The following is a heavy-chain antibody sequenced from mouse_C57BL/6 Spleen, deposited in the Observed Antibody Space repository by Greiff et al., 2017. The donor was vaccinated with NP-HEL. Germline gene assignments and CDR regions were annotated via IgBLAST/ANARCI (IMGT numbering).Heavy chain of an antibody. CDR3: ARREFYGSSYDYAMDY. J-gene: IGHJ4*01. V-gene: IGHV1-55*01. CDR2: IYPGSGST. D-gene: IGHD1-1*01. CDR1: GYTFTSYW. Sequence: QVQLQQPGAELVKPGASVKMSCKASGYTFTSYWITWVKQRPGQGLEWIGDIYPGSGSTNYNEKFKSKATLTVDTSSSTAYMQLSSLTSEDSAVFYCARREFYGSSYDYAMDYWGQGTSVTVSS.